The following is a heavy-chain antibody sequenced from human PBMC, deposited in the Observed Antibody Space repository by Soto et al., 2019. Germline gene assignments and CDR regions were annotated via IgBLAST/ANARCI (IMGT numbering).Heavy chain of an antibody. Sequence: QVQLVESGPGLVKPSQTLSLTCTVSGGSINSDYYHWTWIRQSPGKGLEWIGYIHNSGAILYNPSFKSRLAISVDTSKNQFSLHLSSVTDTDTAVYFCAREDDGGDSLDVWGQGTTVTVSS. CDR3: AREDDGGDSLDV. D-gene: IGHD2-21*02. J-gene: IGHJ6*02. CDR2: IHNSGAI. CDR1: GGSINSDYYH. V-gene: IGHV4-30-4*08.